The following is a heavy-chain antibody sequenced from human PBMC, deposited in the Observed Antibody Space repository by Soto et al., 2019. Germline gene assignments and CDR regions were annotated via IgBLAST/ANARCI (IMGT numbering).Heavy chain of an antibody. CDR1: GFSYDDYA. V-gene: IGHV3-9*01. CDR3: ARERYYDSSGPFAY. D-gene: IGHD3-22*01. CDR2: ISWNGGSK. Sequence: GGSLRLSCVASGFSYDDYAMHWVRQVPGKGLELVAGISWNGGSKGYADSVKGRFVISRDNTKNTLYLQMNSLRAEDTAVYYCARERYYDSSGPFAYWGQGTLVTVSS. J-gene: IGHJ4*02.